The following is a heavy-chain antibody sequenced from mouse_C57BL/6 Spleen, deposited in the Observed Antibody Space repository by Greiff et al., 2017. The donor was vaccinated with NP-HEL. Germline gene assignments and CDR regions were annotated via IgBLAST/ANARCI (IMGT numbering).Heavy chain of an antibody. CDR3: ARYDDGYYLDY. J-gene: IGHJ2*01. D-gene: IGHD2-3*01. V-gene: IGHV1-42*01. CDR2: INPSTGGT. Sequence: EVQLQQSGPELVKPGASVKISCKASGYSFTGYYMNWVKQSPEKSLEWIGEINPSTGGTTYNQKLKAKATLTVDKSSSTAYMQLKSLTSEDSAVYYCARYDDGYYLDYWGQGTTLTVSS. CDR1: GYSFTGYY.